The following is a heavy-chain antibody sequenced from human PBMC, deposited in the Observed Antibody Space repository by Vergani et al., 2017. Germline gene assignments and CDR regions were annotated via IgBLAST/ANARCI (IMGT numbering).Heavy chain of an antibody. CDR1: GFTVSSNY. D-gene: IGHD1-7*01. CDR3: AKDPYNWNYFDNFDY. J-gene: IGHJ4*02. V-gene: IGHV3-53*01. Sequence: EVQLVESGGGLIQPGGSLRLSCAASGFTVSSNYMSWVRQAPGKGLEWVSVIYSGGSTYYADSVKGRFTISRDNSKNTLYLQMNSLRAEDTAVYYCAKDPYNWNYFDNFDYWGQGTLVTVSS. CDR2: IYSGGST.